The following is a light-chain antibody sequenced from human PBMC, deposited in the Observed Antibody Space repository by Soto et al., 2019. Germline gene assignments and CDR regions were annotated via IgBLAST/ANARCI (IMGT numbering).Light chain of an antibody. CDR2: GAS. V-gene: IGKV3-20*01. CDR1: QSVITY. Sequence: ERVLTQSPGTLSLSPGKRATLSCRASQSVITYLAWYQQKPGQAPRLLIYGASSRATGIPDRFSGSGSGTDFTLTISRLEPEDVAVYYCQQYGSTPLTFGGGTKVEIK. J-gene: IGKJ4*01. CDR3: QQYGSTPLT.